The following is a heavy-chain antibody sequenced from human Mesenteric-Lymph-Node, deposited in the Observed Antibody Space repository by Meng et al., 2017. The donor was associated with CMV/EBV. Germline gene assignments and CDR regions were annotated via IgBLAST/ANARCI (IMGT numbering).Heavy chain of an antibody. Sequence: FSSDAMSWVRQAPGKGLEWVSAISGSGGSTYYADSVKGRFTISRDNSKNTLYLQMNSLRAEDTAVYYCAKDRSRRGYYDSSGYYPFDYWGQGTLVTVSS. CDR3: AKDRSRRGYYDSSGYYPFDY. CDR2: ISGSGGST. J-gene: IGHJ4*02. CDR1: FSSDA. V-gene: IGHV3-23*01. D-gene: IGHD3-22*01.